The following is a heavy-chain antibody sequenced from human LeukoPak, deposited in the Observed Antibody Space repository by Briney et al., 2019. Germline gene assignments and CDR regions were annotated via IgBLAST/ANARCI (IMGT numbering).Heavy chain of an antibody. V-gene: IGHV5-51*01. Sequence: GESLKISCKGSGYSFTSYWIAWVRQMPGKGLERMGIIYPGDSNTRYSPSFQGHVTISVDTSINTAYLQWISLKASDTAIYYCARHPIASGGAYNWFDPWGQGTLVTVSS. D-gene: IGHD2-21*01. J-gene: IGHJ5*02. CDR1: GYSFTSYW. CDR3: ARHPIASGGAYNWFDP. CDR2: IYPGDSNT.